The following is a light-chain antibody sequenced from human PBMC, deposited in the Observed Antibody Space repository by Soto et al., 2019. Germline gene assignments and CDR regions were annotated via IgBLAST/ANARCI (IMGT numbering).Light chain of an antibody. J-gene: IGLJ3*02. CDR3: ISYAGSSIWV. Sequence: QSALTQPPSASGSPGQSVTISCTGTSSDVGAYNYVSWYQQHPGKAPKLMIYDVSKRPSGVPDRFSGSKSGNTASLTVSGVQAWDEADFYCISYAGSSIWVFGGGGKLTVL. CDR2: DVS. V-gene: IGLV2-8*01. CDR1: SSDVGAYNY.